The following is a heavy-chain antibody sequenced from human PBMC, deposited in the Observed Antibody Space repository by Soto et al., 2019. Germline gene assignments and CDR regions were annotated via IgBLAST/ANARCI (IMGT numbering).Heavy chain of an antibody. Sequence: PGGSLRLSCAASGFTFSCSAIHWVRQASGKGLEWVGRIRSRANNFATSSAASVKGRFTFSRDDSKNTAYLQMNTLKPEDTAVYYCARGQGAAIGDYYYHGMDVWGQGTTVTVSS. CDR1: GFTFSCSA. J-gene: IGHJ6*02. CDR2: IRSRANNFAT. D-gene: IGHD2-2*02. CDR3: ARGQGAAIGDYYYHGMDV. V-gene: IGHV3-73*01.